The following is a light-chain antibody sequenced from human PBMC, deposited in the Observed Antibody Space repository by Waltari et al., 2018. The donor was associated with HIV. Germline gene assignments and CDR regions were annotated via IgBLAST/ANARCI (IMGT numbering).Light chain of an antibody. CDR3: QQYDHLPIT. CDR2: DAS. CDR1: QDISNF. Sequence: DIQMTQSPSSLSASVGDRVTITCQASQDISNFLNWFQHKPGKAPKLLIYDASSLETGVPSRFSGSASGTYFTLTISSLQTEDIATYFCQQYDHLPITFGQGTRLEIK. J-gene: IGKJ5*01. V-gene: IGKV1-33*01.